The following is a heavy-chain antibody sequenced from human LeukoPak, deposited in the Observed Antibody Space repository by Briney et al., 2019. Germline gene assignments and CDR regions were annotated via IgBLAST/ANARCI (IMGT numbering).Heavy chain of an antibody. CDR2: IFHRGRT. CDR3: AGDPTACSSTSCYGLGGFDP. Sequence: SETLSLTCTVSSDSISSGYYYWNWIRQPPGKGLEWSGYIFHRGRTSYNPSLKSRILFSVDTSQNQFSLKLNSVTAADTAVYYCAGDPTACSSTSCYGLGGFDPWGQGTLVTVSS. V-gene: IGHV4-30-4*01. CDR1: SDSISSGYYY. J-gene: IGHJ5*02. D-gene: IGHD2-2*01.